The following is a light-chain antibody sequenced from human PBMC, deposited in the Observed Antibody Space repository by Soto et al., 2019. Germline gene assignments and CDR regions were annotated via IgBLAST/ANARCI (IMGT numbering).Light chain of an antibody. CDR3: QQYESTPPT. CDR2: WAS. V-gene: IGKV4-1*01. Sequence: DIVMTQSPDSLAVSLGERATINCKSSQSVLYSSNNKNYLAWYQQRPGQPPKLLIYWASTRESGVPDRFSGSESGTDSTLTITSLQAEDVAVYYCQQYESTPPTFGQGPKLEIK. J-gene: IGKJ2*01. CDR1: QSVLYSSNNKNY.